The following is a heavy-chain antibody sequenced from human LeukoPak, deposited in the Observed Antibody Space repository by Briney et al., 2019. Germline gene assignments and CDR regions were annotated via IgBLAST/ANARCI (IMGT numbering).Heavy chain of an antibody. CDR1: GYTFTDYY. D-gene: IGHD3-22*01. CDR3: ARALPHYYDTAGLLDDY. V-gene: IGHV1-2*02. Sequence: ASVKVSCKASGYTFTDYYIHWVRQAPGQGLEWMGWINAYGGGTNYVQKFQGRVTMTRDTSISTAYMELSRLTSDDTAVYFCARALPHYYDTAGLLDDYWGQGTLVTVSS. J-gene: IGHJ4*02. CDR2: INAYGGGT.